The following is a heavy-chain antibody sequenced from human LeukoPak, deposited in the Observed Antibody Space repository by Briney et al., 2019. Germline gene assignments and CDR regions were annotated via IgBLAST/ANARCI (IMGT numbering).Heavy chain of an antibody. CDR2: IHNSGNT. J-gene: IGHJ5*01. CDR3: AREGTTGRNLNWFDS. Sequence: SETLSLTCTVSGGSISSYYWSWIRQPPGKGLEWIGHIHNSGNTNYNPSLKSRVTLSVDTSKNQFSLKLSSVTAADTDVYYCAREGTTGRNLNWFDSWGQGTLVTVSS. CDR1: GGSISSYY. V-gene: IGHV4-59*01. D-gene: IGHD1-1*01.